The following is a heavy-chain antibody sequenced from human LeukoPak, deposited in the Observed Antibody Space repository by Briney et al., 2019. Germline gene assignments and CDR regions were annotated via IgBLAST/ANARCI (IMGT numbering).Heavy chain of an antibody. D-gene: IGHD3-22*01. Sequence: SETLSLTCTVSGGSISSSSYYWGWIRQPPGKGLEWIGSIYYSGSTNYNPSLKSRVTISVDTSTNQFSLKLSSVTAADTAVYYCARGPYYYDSSGSFDYWGQGTLVTVSS. V-gene: IGHV4-39*07. CDR3: ARGPYYYDSSGSFDY. CDR2: IYYSGST. J-gene: IGHJ4*02. CDR1: GGSISSSSYY.